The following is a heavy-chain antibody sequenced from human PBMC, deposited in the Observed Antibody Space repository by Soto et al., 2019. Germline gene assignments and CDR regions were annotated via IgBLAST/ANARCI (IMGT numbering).Heavy chain of an antibody. D-gene: IGHD5-18*01. CDR3: ARNTDTTLARNENWFDP. J-gene: IGHJ5*02. Sequence: ASVKVSCKASGYIFSTYDINWVRQATGQGLEWMGWMNPKSGATGHAQKFQGRLTMTKDTSISTAYMELSSLRSEDTAIYYCARNTDTTLARNENWFDPWGQGTLVTVSS. CDR2: MNPKSGAT. V-gene: IGHV1-8*01. CDR1: GYIFSTYD.